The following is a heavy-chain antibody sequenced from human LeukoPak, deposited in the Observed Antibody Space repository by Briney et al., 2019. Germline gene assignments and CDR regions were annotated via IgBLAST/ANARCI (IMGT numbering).Heavy chain of an antibody. V-gene: IGHV3-30-3*01. Sequence: GGSLGLSCAASGFTFRNYVIHWVRQAPGKGLEWVAVTSSDLNVKLYADSVKGRFTISRDNSRSALYLQMNSLRPEDTAIYYCAREGYYGSGSPPSLYFDYWGQGTLVTVSS. CDR3: AREGYYGSGSPPSLYFDY. CDR2: TSSDLNVK. J-gene: IGHJ4*02. CDR1: GFTFRNYV. D-gene: IGHD3-10*01.